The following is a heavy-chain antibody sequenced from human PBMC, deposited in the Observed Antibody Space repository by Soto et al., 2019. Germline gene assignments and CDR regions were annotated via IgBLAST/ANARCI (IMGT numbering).Heavy chain of an antibody. J-gene: IGHJ5*02. CDR1: GGSVSSGGYF. D-gene: IGHD1-1*01. CDR2: IYNSVST. CDR3: ARGSDLDKIDR. V-gene: IGHV4-30-4*01. Sequence: PSETLSLTGTVSGGSVSSGGYFWSWIRQSPGEGLEWIGHIYNSVSTYTNPSLGGRTTISVGTTRNQFSLKLSSVTAADTAVYFCARGSDLDKIDRWGQGTLVTVS.